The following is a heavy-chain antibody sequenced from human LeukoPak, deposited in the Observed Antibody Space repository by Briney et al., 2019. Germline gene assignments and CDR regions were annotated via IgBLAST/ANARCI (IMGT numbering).Heavy chain of an antibody. Sequence: GASVKVSCKASGGTFSSYAISRVRQAPGQGLEWMGRIIPILGIANYAQKFQGRVTITADKSTSTAYMELSSLRSEDTAVYYCARVHCSGGSCYGEVFDYWGQGTLVTVSS. CDR1: GGTFSSYA. CDR3: ARVHCSGGSCYGEVFDY. V-gene: IGHV1-69*04. D-gene: IGHD2-15*01. J-gene: IGHJ4*02. CDR2: IIPILGIA.